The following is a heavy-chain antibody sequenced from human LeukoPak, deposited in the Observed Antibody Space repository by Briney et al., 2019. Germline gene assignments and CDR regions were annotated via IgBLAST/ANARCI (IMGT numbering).Heavy chain of an antibody. CDR1: GDSVSSNSAA. Sequence: SQSLSLTCAISGDSVSSNSAAWNWTRQSPSRGLEWLGRTYYRSKWYNDYAVSMKSRITINPDTSKDQFSLQLNSVTPEDTAVYYCARDAGSGWSSFDYWGQGTLVTVSS. D-gene: IGHD6-19*01. J-gene: IGHJ4*02. CDR2: TYYRSKWYN. CDR3: ARDAGSGWSSFDY. V-gene: IGHV6-1*01.